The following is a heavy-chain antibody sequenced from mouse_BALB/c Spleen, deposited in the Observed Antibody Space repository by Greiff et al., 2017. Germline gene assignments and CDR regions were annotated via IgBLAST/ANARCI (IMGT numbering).Heavy chain of an antibody. CDR3: ARNYGSTLYDLDY. CDR1: GFTFSSYA. CDR2: ISSGGST. J-gene: IGHJ2*01. D-gene: IGHD1-1*01. V-gene: IGHV5-6-5*01. Sequence: EVKLVESGGGLVKPGGSLKLSCAASGFTFSSYAMSWVRQTPEKRLEWVASISSGGSTYYPDSVKGRFTISRDNARNILYLQMSRLRSADTAMYYGARNYGSTLYDLDYWGQGTTLTVSS.